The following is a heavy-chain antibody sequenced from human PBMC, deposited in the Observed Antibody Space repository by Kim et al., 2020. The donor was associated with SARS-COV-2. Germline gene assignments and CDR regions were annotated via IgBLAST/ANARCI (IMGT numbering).Heavy chain of an antibody. CDR2: ISSSSSYI. CDR1: GFTFSSYS. CDR3: ARVKFPPLYGDYAGDDAFDI. V-gene: IGHV3-21*01. Sequence: GGSLRLSCAASGFTFSSYSMNWVRQAPGKGLEWVSSISSSSSYIYYADSVKGRFTISRDNAKNSLYLQMNSLRAEDTAVYYCARVKFPPLYGDYAGDDAFDIWGQGTMVTVSS. J-gene: IGHJ3*02. D-gene: IGHD4-17*01.